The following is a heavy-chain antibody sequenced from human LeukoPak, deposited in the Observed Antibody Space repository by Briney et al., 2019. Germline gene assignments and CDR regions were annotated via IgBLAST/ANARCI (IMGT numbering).Heavy chain of an antibody. V-gene: IGHV3-30*04. CDR2: ISHDESNK. CDR1: GFTFSSYA. D-gene: IGHD3-9*01. J-gene: IGHJ6*04. Sequence: GGSLRLSCAASGFTFSSYAMHWVRQAPGKGLEWVAVISHDESNKYYADSVKGRFTISRDNSKNTLYLQMNSLRAEDTAVYYCARGGYWLRNYYYGMDVWGKGTTVTVSS. CDR3: ARGGYWLRNYYYGMDV.